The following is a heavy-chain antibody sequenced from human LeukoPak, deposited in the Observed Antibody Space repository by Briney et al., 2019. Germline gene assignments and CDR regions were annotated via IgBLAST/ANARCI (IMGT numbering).Heavy chain of an antibody. D-gene: IGHD5-12*01. V-gene: IGHV4-39*07. CDR1: GGSISSSSYY. CDR3: ARSTVATPAGLDY. J-gene: IGHJ4*02. Sequence: SETLSLTCTVSGGSISSSSYYWGWIRQPPGKGLEWIGSIYYSGSTYYNPSLKSRVTISVDTSKNQFSLKLSSVTAADTAVYYCARSTVATPAGLDYWGQGTLVTVSS. CDR2: IYYSGST.